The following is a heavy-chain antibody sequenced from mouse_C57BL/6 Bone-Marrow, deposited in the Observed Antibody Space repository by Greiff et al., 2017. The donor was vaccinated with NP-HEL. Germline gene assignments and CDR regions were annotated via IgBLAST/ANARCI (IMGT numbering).Heavy chain of an antibody. D-gene: IGHD1-1*01. CDR2: IYPGSGST. V-gene: IGHV1-55*01. CDR1: GYTFTSYW. CDR3: ASYYYGSRVFAY. J-gene: IGHJ3*01. Sequence: QVQLQQPGAELVKPGASVKMSCKASGYTFTSYWITWVKQRPGQGLEWIGDIYPGSGSTNYNEKFKSKATLTVDTSSSTAYMQLSSLTSEDSAVYYCASYYYGSRVFAYWGQGTLVTVSA.